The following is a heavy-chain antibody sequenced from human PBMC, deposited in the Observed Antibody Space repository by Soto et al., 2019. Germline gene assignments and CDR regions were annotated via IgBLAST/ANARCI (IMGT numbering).Heavy chain of an antibody. Sequence: ASVKVSCKASRYTFVGYYMHWVRQSPEQGLEWMGLINPNSGGTNYAQKFQGRVTMTRDTSISTAYMELSRLRSDDTAVYYCASVSADIVVVPAAIGYYYYGMDVWGQGTTVTVSS. J-gene: IGHJ6*02. D-gene: IGHD2-2*01. CDR2: INPNSGGT. V-gene: IGHV1-2*02. CDR1: RYTFVGYY. CDR3: ASVSADIVVVPAAIGYYYYGMDV.